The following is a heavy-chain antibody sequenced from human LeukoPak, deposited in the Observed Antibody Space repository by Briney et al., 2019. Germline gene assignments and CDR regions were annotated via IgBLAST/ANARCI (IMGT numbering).Heavy chain of an antibody. CDR2: MNPNSGNT. D-gene: IGHD3-10*01. J-gene: IGHJ5*02. CDR3: ARSRITMVRGGRGFDP. Sequence: ASVKVSCKASGYTFTSYDINWVRQATGQGLEWMGWMNPNSGNTGYAQKFQGRVTITRNTSISTAYMELSRLRSDNTAVYYCARSRITMVRGGRGFDPWGQGTLVTVSS. CDR1: GYTFTSYD. V-gene: IGHV1-8*03.